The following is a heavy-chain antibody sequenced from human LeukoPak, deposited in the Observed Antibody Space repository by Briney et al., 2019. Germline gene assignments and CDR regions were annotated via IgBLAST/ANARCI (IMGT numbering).Heavy chain of an antibody. CDR3: AREVHYGSSWYFDY. CDR2: IYYSGSA. V-gene: IGHV4-61*01. J-gene: IGHJ4*02. CDR1: GDSISSGNY. Sequence: SETLSLTCTVSGDSISSGNYWGWVRQPPGKGLEWIGYIYYSGSANYNPSLKSRVTISLDTSKKQFSLKLTSVTAADTAVYYCAREVHYGSSWYFDYWGQGTLVTVSS. D-gene: IGHD6-13*01.